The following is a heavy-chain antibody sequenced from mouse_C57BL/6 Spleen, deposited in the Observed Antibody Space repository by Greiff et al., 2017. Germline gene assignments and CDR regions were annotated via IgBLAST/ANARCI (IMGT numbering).Heavy chain of an antibody. Sequence: VQLHQSGAELVRPGASVKLSCTASGFNIKDYYMHWVKQRPEKGLEWIGMIDPEDGDTAYDPKFPGKATMTSDTSSNTVYLQLCSLTSEDTAVYYCTISYDGYYGAMDYWGQGTSGTVSS. J-gene: IGHJ4*01. CDR2: IDPEDGDT. V-gene: IGHV14-1*01. D-gene: IGHD2-3*01. CDR3: TISYDGYYGAMDY. CDR1: GFNIKDYY.